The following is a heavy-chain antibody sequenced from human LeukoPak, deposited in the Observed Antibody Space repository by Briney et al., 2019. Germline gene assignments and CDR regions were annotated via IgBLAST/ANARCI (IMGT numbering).Heavy chain of an antibody. Sequence: SETLSLTCTVSGGFISSYYWSWIRQPPGKGLEGIGYIYYSGSTNYNPSLKSRVTISVDTSKNQFSLKLSSVTAADTAVYYCARGGSSSWYYFDYWGQGTLVTVSS. J-gene: IGHJ4*02. V-gene: IGHV4-59*01. CDR1: GGFISSYY. CDR2: IYYSGST. D-gene: IGHD6-13*01. CDR3: ARGGSSSWYYFDY.